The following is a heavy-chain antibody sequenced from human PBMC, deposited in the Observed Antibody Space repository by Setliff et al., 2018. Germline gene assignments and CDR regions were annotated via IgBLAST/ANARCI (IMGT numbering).Heavy chain of an antibody. CDR1: GGSITSSAHY. Sequence: SETLSLTCTVSGGSITSSAHYWSWIRQPPGKGLEWIGYIYYSGNTNYSPSLKGRLSLSVDTSKNQFSLTLSSVTAADTAVYFCARDLVGVTQAGDIFDTWGEGTLVTVSS. D-gene: IGHD2-15*01. V-gene: IGHV4-30-4*01. CDR3: ARDLVGVTQAGDIFDT. J-gene: IGHJ4*01. CDR2: IYYSGNT.